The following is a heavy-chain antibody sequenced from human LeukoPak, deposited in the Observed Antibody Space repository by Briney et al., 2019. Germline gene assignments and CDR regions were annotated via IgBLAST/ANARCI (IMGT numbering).Heavy chain of an antibody. D-gene: IGHD5-24*01. V-gene: IGHV3-7*04. Sequence: GGTLRLSCVASGFPFSSYWMTWVRQAPGKGLEWVANIKQDGSKKSYVDSVKGRFTISRDNARNSLYLQMNSLRAEDTAIYYCTRVGYIDEGIDYWGQGTLVTVSS. CDR3: TRVGYIDEGIDY. J-gene: IGHJ4*02. CDR2: IKQDGSKK. CDR1: GFPFSSYW.